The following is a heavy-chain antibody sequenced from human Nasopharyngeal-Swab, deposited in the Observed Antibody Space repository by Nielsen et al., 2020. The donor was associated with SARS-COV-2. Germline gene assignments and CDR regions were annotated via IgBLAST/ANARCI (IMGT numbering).Heavy chain of an antibody. J-gene: IGHJ4*02. D-gene: IGHD6-13*01. CDR2: IGTAGDT. CDR3: ARARIAAAGYYFDH. V-gene: IGHV3-13*01. Sequence: GESLKISCAASGFTFSSYDMHWVRQATGKGLEWVSAIGTAGDTYYPGSVKGRFTISRENAKNSLYLQMNSLRAGDTAVYYCARARIAAAGYYFDHWGQGTLVTVSS. CDR1: GFTFSSYD.